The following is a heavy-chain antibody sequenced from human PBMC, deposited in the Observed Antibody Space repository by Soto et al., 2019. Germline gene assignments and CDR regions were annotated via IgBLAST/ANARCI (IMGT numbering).Heavy chain of an antibody. J-gene: IGHJ3*02. CDR1: GFTFSNAW. CDR2: IKSKTDGGTT. Sequence: GESLRLSCAASGFTFSNAWMSWVRQAPGKGLEWVGRIKSKTDGGTTDYAAPVKGRFTISRDDSKNTLYLQMNSLKTEDTAVYYCTTDPENWNPEAFDIWGQGTMVTVSS. D-gene: IGHD1-1*01. CDR3: TTDPENWNPEAFDI. V-gene: IGHV3-15*01.